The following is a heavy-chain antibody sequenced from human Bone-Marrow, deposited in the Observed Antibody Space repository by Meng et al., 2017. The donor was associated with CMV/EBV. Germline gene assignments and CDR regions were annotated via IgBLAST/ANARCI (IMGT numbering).Heavy chain of an antibody. J-gene: IGHJ4*02. CDR2: ISWNSGSI. CDR3: AKDSGYDFGQGYYFDY. CDR1: GFTFDDYA. V-gene: IGHV3-9*03. Sequence: GGFLRLSCAASGFTFDDYAMHWVRQAPGKGPEWVSGISWNSGSIGYADSVKGRFTISRDNAKNSLYLQMNSLRAEDMALYYCAKDSGYDFGQGYYFDYWGQGTLVTGSS. D-gene: IGHD5-12*01.